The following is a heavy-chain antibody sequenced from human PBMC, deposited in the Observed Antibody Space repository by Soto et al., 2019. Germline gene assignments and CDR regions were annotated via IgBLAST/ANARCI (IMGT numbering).Heavy chain of an antibody. CDR1: GFTFSSYA. Sequence: PGGSLRLSCAASGFTFSSYAMSWVRQAPGKGLEWVSDISSSGGSTYYADSVKGRFTISRDNAKNTLYLQMNSLRAEDTAVYYCARDPGASAFDIWGQGTMVTVSS. J-gene: IGHJ3*02. CDR3: ARDPGASAFDI. V-gene: IGHV3-23*01. CDR2: ISSSGGST. D-gene: IGHD3-10*01.